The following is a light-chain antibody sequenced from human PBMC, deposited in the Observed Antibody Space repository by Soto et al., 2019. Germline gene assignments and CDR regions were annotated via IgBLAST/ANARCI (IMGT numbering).Light chain of an antibody. J-gene: IGLJ3*02. V-gene: IGLV2-14*01. CDR1: SSDVGNYNY. Sequence: QSVLTQPASVSGSPGQSIAISCTGTSSDVGNYNYVSWYQQHPGKAPKLIIYDVTNRPSGVSDRFSGSKSGNTTSLTISGLHADDEADYYCGSFTTNSTLVFGGGTKVTVL. CDR2: DVT. CDR3: GSFTTNSTLV.